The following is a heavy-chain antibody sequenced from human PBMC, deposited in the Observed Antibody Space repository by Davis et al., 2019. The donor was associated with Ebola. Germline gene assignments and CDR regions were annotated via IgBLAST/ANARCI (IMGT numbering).Heavy chain of an antibody. J-gene: IGHJ4*02. Sequence: ASVKVSCKASGYSFTKCFMQWVRQAPGQGLEWMGWISAYNGNTNYAQKLQGRVTMTTDTSTSTAYMELRSLRSDDTAVYYCASAFLGGYFDYWGQGTLVTVSS. CDR2: ISAYNGNT. CDR1: GYSFTKCF. V-gene: IGHV1-18*04. CDR3: ASAFLGGYFDY. D-gene: IGHD2/OR15-2a*01.